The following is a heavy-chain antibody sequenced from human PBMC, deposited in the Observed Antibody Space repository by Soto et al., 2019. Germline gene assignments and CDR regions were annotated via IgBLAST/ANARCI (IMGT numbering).Heavy chain of an antibody. D-gene: IGHD6-13*01. CDR3: ASPEAAAAPNSYYGMDV. J-gene: IGHJ6*02. CDR1: EFTVSNNY. V-gene: IGHV3-53*01. Sequence: PGESLTISCAASEFTVSNNYMSWVRQTPGKGLEWVSVIYSGGSTFYADSVKGRFIISRDNSKNTLYLQMNSLRAEDTAVYYCASPEAAAAPNSYYGMDVWGQGNTVTISS. CDR2: IYSGGST.